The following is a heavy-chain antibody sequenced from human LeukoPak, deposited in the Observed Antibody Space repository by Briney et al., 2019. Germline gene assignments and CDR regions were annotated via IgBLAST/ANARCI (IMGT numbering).Heavy chain of an antibody. Sequence: GGSLRLSCAASGFTFSSYGMHWVRQAPGKGLEWVAVISYDGSNKYYADSVKGRFTISRDNSKNTLYLQMNSLRAEDTAVYYCAKDKFSGSYCNFDYWGQGTLVTVSS. CDR2: ISYDGSNK. V-gene: IGHV3-30*18. D-gene: IGHD1-26*01. J-gene: IGHJ4*02. CDR1: GFTFSSYG. CDR3: AKDKFSGSYCNFDY.